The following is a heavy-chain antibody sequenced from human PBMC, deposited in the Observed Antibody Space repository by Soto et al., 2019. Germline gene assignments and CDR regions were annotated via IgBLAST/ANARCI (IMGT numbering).Heavy chain of an antibody. CDR3: ARDRWVSGYPSGAFDI. J-gene: IGHJ3*02. CDR1: GFTFSSYS. V-gene: IGHV3-48*02. Sequence: GGSLRLSCAASGFTFSSYSMNWVRQAPGKGLEWVSYISSSSSTIYYADSVKGRFTISRDNAKNSLYLQMNSLRDEDTAVYYCARDRWVSGYPSGAFDIWGQGTMVTVSS. CDR2: ISSSSSTI. D-gene: IGHD5-12*01.